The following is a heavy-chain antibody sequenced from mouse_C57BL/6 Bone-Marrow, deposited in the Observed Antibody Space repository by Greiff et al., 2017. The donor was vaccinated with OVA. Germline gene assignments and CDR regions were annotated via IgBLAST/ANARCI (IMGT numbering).Heavy chain of an antibody. J-gene: IGHJ2*01. CDR2: IDPSDSYT. Sequence: QVQLQQPGAELVKPGASVKLSCKASGYTFTSYWMQWVKQRPGQGLEWIGEIDPSDSYTNYTQKFKGKATLTVDTSSSTAYMQLSSLTSEDSAVYYCAIYDGYYDYWGQGTTLTVSS. CDR3: AIYDGYYDY. CDR1: GYTFTSYW. D-gene: IGHD2-3*01. V-gene: IGHV1-50*01.